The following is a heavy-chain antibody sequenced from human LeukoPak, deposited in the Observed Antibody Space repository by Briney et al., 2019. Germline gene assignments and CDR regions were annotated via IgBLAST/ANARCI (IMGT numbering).Heavy chain of an antibody. V-gene: IGHV1-69*04. CDR3: ARGPYYDLWSGYCGY. J-gene: IGHJ4*02. D-gene: IGHD3-3*01. CDR2: IIPILGIA. Sequence: ASVKVSCKASGGTFSSYAISWVRQAPGQGLEWMGRIIPILGIANYAQKFQGRVTITADKSTSTAYMELSSLRSEDTAVYYCARGPYYDLWSGYCGYWGQGTLVTVSS. CDR1: GGTFSSYA.